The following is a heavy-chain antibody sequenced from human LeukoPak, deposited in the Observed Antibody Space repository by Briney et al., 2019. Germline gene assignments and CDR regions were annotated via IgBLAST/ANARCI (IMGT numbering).Heavy chain of an antibody. Sequence: PGGSLRLSCAPSGFTFDDYAMHWVGQAPGKGLEWVSGISWNSGSIGYADSVKGRFTISRDNAKNSLYLQMNSLRAEDTALYYCAKETDAFDICGQGTMVTVSS. CDR1: GFTFDDYA. J-gene: IGHJ3*02. V-gene: IGHV3-9*01. CDR3: AKETDAFDI. CDR2: ISWNSGSI.